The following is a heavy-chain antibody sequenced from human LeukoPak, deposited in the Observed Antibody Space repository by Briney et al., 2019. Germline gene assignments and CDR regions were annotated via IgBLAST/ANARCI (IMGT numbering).Heavy chain of an antibody. D-gene: IGHD2-21*01. V-gene: IGHV4-31*03. CDR1: GGSISSGGYY. CDR2: IYYSGST. J-gene: IGHJ4*02. Sequence: PSETLSLTCTVSGGSISSGGYYWSWIRQHPGKGLEWIGYIYYSGSTYYSPSLKSRVTISVDTSKNQFSLKLSSVTAADTAVYYCARAVHLLGTYYFDYWGQGTLVTVSS. CDR3: ARAVHLLGTYYFDY.